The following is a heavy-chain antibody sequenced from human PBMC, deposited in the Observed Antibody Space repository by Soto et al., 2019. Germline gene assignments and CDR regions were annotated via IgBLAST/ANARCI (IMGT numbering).Heavy chain of an antibody. D-gene: IGHD3-22*01. J-gene: IGHJ3*02. CDR1: GFTFRSYS. CDR2: ISSSSSTI. CDR3: ARVYYYDSSGYNAGAFDI. V-gene: IGHV3-48*01. Sequence: HPGGSLRLSCAASGFTFRSYSMNWVRQAPGKGLEWISYISSSSSTISYGDSVKGRFAISRDNARNSLYLQMNSLRAEDTAVYYCARVYYYDSSGYNAGAFDIWGQGTMVTVSS.